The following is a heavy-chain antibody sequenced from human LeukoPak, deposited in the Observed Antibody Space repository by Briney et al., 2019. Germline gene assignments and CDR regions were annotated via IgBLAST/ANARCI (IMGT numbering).Heavy chain of an antibody. CDR3: ARDLSDFWSGFGF. D-gene: IGHD3-3*01. CDR2: IIPIFGTA. V-gene: IGHV1-69*05. CDR1: GGTFSSYA. Sequence: ASVKVSCKASGGTFSSYAISWVRQAPGQGLEWMGRIIPIFGTANYAQKFQGRVTITTDESTRTAYMELSSLRSEDTAVYYCARDLSDFWSGFGFWGQGTLVTVSS. J-gene: IGHJ4*02.